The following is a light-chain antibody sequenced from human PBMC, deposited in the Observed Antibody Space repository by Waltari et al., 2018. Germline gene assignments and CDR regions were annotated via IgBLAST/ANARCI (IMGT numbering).Light chain of an antibody. CDR2: RNN. CDR1: SSNIGSNY. J-gene: IGLJ3*02. V-gene: IGLV1-47*01. CDR3: AAWDDSLSGWV. Sequence: QSVLTQPPSASGTPGQRVTISCSGSSSNIGSNYVYWYQQLPGTAPKLLIYRNNRRPSWVPDRFSGSKPCTSASLAISGLRSEYEADYYCAAWDDSLSGWVFGGGTKLTVL.